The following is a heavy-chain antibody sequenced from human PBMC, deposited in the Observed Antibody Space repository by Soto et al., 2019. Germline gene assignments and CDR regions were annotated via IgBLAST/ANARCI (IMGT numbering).Heavy chain of an antibody. V-gene: IGHV1-24*01. CDR3: ATDLWLSDSSGYTYDY. CDR1: GYTLTELS. CDR2: FDPEDGET. J-gene: IGHJ4*02. Sequence: AASVKVSCKVSGYTLTELSMHWVRQAPGKGLEWMGGFDPEDGETIYAQKFQGRVTMTEDTSTDTAYMELSSLRSEDTAVYYCATDLWLSDSSGYTYDYWGQGTLVTVYS. D-gene: IGHD3-22*01.